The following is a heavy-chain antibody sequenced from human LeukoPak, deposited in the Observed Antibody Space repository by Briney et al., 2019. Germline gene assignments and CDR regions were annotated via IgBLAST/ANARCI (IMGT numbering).Heavy chain of an antibody. CDR3: ARHPIYYDSSGHDY. CDR1: GYSISSGYC. Sequence: SETLSLTCAVSGYSISSGYCWGWIRQPPGKGLEWIGSIYHSGSTYYNPSLKSRVTISVDTSKNQFSLKLSSVTAADTAVYYCARHPIYYDSSGHDYWGQGTLVTVSS. J-gene: IGHJ4*02. CDR2: IYHSGST. D-gene: IGHD3-22*01. V-gene: IGHV4-38-2*01.